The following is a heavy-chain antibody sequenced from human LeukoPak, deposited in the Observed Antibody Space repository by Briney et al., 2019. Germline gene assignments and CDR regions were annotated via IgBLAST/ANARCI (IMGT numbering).Heavy chain of an antibody. J-gene: IGHJ4*02. V-gene: IGHV3-23*01. CDR2: ISGSGGST. CDR3: AKKWNEQLGPNYFDY. CDR1: GFTFDDHA. D-gene: IGHD6-6*01. Sequence: GGSLRLSCAASGFTFDDHAMSWVRQAPGKGLEWVSAISGSGGSTYYADSVKGRFTISRDNSKNTLYLQMNSLRAEDTAVYYCAKKWNEQLGPNYFDYWGQGTLVTVSS.